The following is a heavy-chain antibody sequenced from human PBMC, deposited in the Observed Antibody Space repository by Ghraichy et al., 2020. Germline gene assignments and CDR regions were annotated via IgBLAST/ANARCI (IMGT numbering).Heavy chain of an antibody. V-gene: IGHV3-30*03. CDR1: GFIFSSYA. CDR3: NVEAVDSEDYYYGMDV. D-gene: IGHD3-9*01. J-gene: IGHJ6*02. CDR2: ISFDGSNK. Sequence: GESLNISCAASGFIFSSYAMHWVRQAPGKGLVWVASISFDGSNKYYGDYVKGRFTISRDNSKNTVYLQMNSLTAEDTAVYYCNVEAVDSEDYYYGMDVWGQGTTVTVSS.